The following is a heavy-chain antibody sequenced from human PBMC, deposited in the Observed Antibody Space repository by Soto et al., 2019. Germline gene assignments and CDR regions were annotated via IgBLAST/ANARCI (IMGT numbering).Heavy chain of an antibody. CDR2: ISAYNGNT. CDR3: ADTYYYDISGSRAFDI. CDR1: GYTFTSYG. J-gene: IGHJ3*02. V-gene: IGHV1-18*01. Sequence: QVQLVQSGAEVKKPGASVKVSCKASGYTFTSYGISWVRQAPGQGLEWMGWISAYNGNTNYAQKLQGRVTMTTDTSTSTAYMELRSLRSDDTAVYYCADTYYYDISGSRAFDIWGQGTMVTVAS. D-gene: IGHD3-22*01.